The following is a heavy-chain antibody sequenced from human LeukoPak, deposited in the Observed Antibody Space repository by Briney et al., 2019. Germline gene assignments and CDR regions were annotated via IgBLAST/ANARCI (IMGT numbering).Heavy chain of an antibody. CDR2: ISSSSSYI. D-gene: IGHD3-3*01. J-gene: IGHJ4*02. CDR1: GFTFSSYS. Sequence: PGGSLRLSCAASGFTFSSYSMNWVRQAPGKRLEWVSFISSSSSYIYYADSVKGRFTISRDNAKNSLYLQMNSLRAEDTAVYYCARDPTVSGITIFGVVNDYWGQGTLVTVSS. CDR3: ARDPTVSGITIFGVVNDY. V-gene: IGHV3-21*01.